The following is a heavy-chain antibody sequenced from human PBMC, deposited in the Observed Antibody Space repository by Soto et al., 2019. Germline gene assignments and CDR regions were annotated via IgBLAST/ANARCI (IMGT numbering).Heavy chain of an antibody. Sequence: QVQLVESGGGVVQPGRSLRLSCAASGFTFSSYGMHWVRQAPGKGLEWVAVISYDGSNKYYADSVKGRFTISRDNSKNTLYLQMNSLRAEDTAVYYCAKALAPGKYYDILTGQYGMDVWGQGTTVTVSS. CDR2: ISYDGSNK. D-gene: IGHD3-9*01. V-gene: IGHV3-30*18. CDR3: AKALAPGKYYDILTGQYGMDV. J-gene: IGHJ6*02. CDR1: GFTFSSYG.